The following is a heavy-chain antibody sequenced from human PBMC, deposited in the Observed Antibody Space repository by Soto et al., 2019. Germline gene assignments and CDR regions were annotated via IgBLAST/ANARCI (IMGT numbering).Heavy chain of an antibody. V-gene: IGHV4-34*01. CDR2: INHSGST. J-gene: IGHJ4*02. Sequence: QVQLRQGGAGLVKPSETLSLTCAVYGGSFRGYYWSWIRQPPGKGLEWIGEINHSGSTNYNPSLNSRVTISVDTSKNQFSRRMSSVTAADTAVYYWASQRPTVTTFDYWGQGTPVTVSS. CDR3: ASQRPTVTTFDY. CDR1: GGSFRGYY. D-gene: IGHD4-17*01.